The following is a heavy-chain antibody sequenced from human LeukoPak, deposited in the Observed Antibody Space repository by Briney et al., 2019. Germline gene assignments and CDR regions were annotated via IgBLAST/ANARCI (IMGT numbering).Heavy chain of an antibody. CDR1: GGSISSSSYY. V-gene: IGHV4-39*01. CDR2: IYYSGST. J-gene: IGHJ6*02. D-gene: IGHD3-9*01. CDR3: ARSSWYYDILTGYYYYYGMDV. Sequence: PSETLSLTCTVSGGSISSSSYYWGWIRQPPGKGLEWIGSIYYSGSTYYNPSLKSRVTISVDTSKNQFSLKLSSVTAADTAVYYCARSSWYYDILTGYYYYYGMDVWGQGTTVTVSS.